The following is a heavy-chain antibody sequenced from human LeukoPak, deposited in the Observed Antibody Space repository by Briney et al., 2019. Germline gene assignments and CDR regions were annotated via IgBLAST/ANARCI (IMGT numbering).Heavy chain of an antibody. V-gene: IGHV3-30*02. CDR3: ARDLRSSGYYAFDY. Sequence: GGSLRLSCAASGFTFSSYGMYWVRQAPGKGLEWVAFIRYDGSNKYYADSVKGRFTVSRDNSKNTLYLQMNSLRAEDTAVYYCARDLRSSGYYAFDYWGQGTLVTVSS. J-gene: IGHJ4*02. CDR2: IRYDGSNK. CDR1: GFTFSSYG. D-gene: IGHD3-22*01.